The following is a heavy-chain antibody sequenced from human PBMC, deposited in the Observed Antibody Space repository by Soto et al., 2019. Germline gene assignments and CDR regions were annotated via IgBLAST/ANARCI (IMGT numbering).Heavy chain of an antibody. CDR1: GFTFSSYS. J-gene: IGHJ4*02. CDR2: IRSSSSYI. D-gene: IGHD3-10*01. CDR3: ARERAVRGVSGDY. V-gene: IGHV3-21*01. Sequence: EVQLVESGGGLVKPGGSLRLSCAASGFTFSSYSMNWVRQAPGKGLVWVSSIRSSSSYIYYADSVKGRFTISRDNAKNSQYLQMNSLRAEDTAVYYGARERAVRGVSGDYWGQGTLVTVSS.